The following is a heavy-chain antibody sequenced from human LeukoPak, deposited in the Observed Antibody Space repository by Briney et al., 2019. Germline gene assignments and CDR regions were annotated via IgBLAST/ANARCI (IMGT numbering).Heavy chain of an antibody. Sequence: GGSHRLSCAASGFTFSNAWMSWVRQAPGKGLEWVGRIKSKTDGGTTDYAAPVKGRFTISRDDSKNTLYLQMNSLKTEDTAVYYCSTSTMVRGVIEGAPDYWGQGTLVTVSS. J-gene: IGHJ4*02. CDR3: STSTMVRGVIEGAPDY. CDR2: IKSKTDGGTT. CDR1: GFTFSNAW. D-gene: IGHD3-10*01. V-gene: IGHV3-15*01.